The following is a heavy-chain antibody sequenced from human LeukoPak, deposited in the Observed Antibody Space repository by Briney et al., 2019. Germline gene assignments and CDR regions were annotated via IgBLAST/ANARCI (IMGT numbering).Heavy chain of an antibody. CDR3: ARGLGWKVTTMGLFYMDV. V-gene: IGHV4-34*01. D-gene: IGHD4-11*01. Sequence: SETLCLTCAVYGSSFSGFDWSWVRQAPGKGLEWIGEINEDGDTKYNPSLKSRITLSVDTSRNEFSLKIRSVTAADTAVYYCARGLGWKVTTMGLFYMDVWGEGTRVTLS. CDR2: INEDGDT. CDR1: GSSFSGFD. J-gene: IGHJ6*03.